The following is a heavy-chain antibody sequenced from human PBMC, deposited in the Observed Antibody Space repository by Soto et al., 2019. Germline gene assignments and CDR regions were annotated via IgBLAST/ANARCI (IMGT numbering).Heavy chain of an antibody. D-gene: IGHD3-3*01. Sequence: EVHLVESGGGLVKPGGSLRLSCAASGFTFNTAWMSWVRQSPWKGLEWVGRIKSKTDGGATDYAAPVKGRFTITRDDSKNTLYLYMESLKFEDIAVYYCNTFIHDFWSDAYYVDYWGQGALVTASS. V-gene: IGHV3-15*01. CDR1: GFTFNTAW. J-gene: IGHJ4*02. CDR2: IKSKTDGGAT. CDR3: NTFIHDFWSDAYYVDY.